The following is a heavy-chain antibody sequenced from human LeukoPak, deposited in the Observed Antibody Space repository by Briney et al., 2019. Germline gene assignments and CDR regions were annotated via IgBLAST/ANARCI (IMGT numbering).Heavy chain of an antibody. D-gene: IGHD5/OR15-5a*01. J-gene: IGHJ3*02. CDR2: VSVSGGST. CDR1: GFTFSSYA. CDR3: AKDQRGLDAFDI. Sequence: GGSLRLSCAASGFTFSSYAMSWVRQAPGKGLEWVSGVSVSGGSTYYADSVKGRFTISRDNSKSTLYLQMNSLRAEDTAVYYCAKDQRGLDAFDIWGQGTMVTVSS. V-gene: IGHV3-23*01.